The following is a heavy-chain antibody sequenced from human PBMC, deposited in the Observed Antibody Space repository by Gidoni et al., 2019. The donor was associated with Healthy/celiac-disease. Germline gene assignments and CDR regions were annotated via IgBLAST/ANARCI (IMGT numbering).Heavy chain of an antibody. CDR2: ISYDGSNK. D-gene: IGHD6-13*01. CDR1: GFTFSSYA. J-gene: IGHJ4*02. V-gene: IGHV3-30-3*01. Sequence: QVQLVESGGGVVQPGRSLRLSCAASGFTFSSYAMHWVRQAPGKGLEWVAVISYDGSNKYYADSVKGRFTISRDNSKNTLYLQMNSLRAEDTAVYYCARDRPRIAAAGILDYWGQGTLVTVSS. CDR3: ARDRPRIAAAGILDY.